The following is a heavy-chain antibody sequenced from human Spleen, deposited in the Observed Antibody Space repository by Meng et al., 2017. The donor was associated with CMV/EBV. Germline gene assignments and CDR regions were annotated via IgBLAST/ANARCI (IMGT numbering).Heavy chain of an antibody. CDR3: AIERREVGAAS. D-gene: IGHD1-26*01. CDR2: IQYDGSYK. V-gene: IGHV3-30*02. CDR1: GFTFSSYG. Sequence: SCAASGFTFSSYGMHWVRQAPVKGLEWVAFIQYDGSYKYYADSVKGRFTISRDNSRNTLYLQMNSLGPDDTAIYYCAIERREVGAASWGQGTLVTVSS. J-gene: IGHJ4*02.